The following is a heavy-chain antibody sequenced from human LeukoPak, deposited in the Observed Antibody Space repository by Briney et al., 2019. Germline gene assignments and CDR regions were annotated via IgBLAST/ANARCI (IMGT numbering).Heavy chain of an antibody. CDR1: GGSISSYY. J-gene: IGHJ5*02. Sequence: SETLSLTCTVSGGSISSYYWTLIRQSAGKGLEWIGRNTSGSTNYNPTLRSRVTMSVNTSKNQFSLNLTSVTAADTAVYSCAREGGDPRWLDPWGQGTLVTVSS. V-gene: IGHV4-4*07. CDR2: NTSGST. CDR3: AREGGDPRWLDP. D-gene: IGHD6-25*01.